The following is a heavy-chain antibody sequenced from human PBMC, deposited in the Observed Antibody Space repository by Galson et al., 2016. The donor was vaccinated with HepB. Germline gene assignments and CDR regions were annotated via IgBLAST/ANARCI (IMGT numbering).Heavy chain of an antibody. CDR2: VSSDETKT. CDR3: ARERAAGGGSFVDY. J-gene: IGHJ4*02. V-gene: IGHV3-30-3*01. Sequence: SLRLSCAASGFAFSNYAFHWVRQAPGKGLEWVAVVSSDETKTHYADSVKGRFTISREYSENKVYLQMNGLRPEDTAVYYCARERAAGGGSFVDYWGQGTLVTVSS. CDR1: GFAFSNYA. D-gene: IGHD2-15*01.